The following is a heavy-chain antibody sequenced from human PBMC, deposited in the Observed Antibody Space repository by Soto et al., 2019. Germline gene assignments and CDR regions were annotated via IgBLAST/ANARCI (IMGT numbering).Heavy chain of an antibody. CDR3: ARTTYYYDSSGSPDAFDI. Sequence: PSETLSLTCTVSGGSISSGDYYWSWIRQPPGKGLEWIGHIYYSGSTYYNPSLKSRVTISVDTSKNQFSLKLSSVTAADTAVYYCARTTYYYDSSGSPDAFDIWGQGTMVT. J-gene: IGHJ3*02. D-gene: IGHD3-22*01. CDR1: GGSISSGDYY. V-gene: IGHV4-30-4*01. CDR2: IYYSGST.